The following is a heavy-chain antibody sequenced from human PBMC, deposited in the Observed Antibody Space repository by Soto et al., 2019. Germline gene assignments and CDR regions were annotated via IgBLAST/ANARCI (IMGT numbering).Heavy chain of an antibody. J-gene: IGHJ4*02. CDR3: ARAQTGSSGWMNY. V-gene: IGHV3-7*01. CDR1: GFTFSSYY. CDR2: IKQDGSEK. Sequence: EVQLVESGGGLVQPGGSLRLSCAASGFTFSSYYMNWVRQAPGKGLEWVANIKQDGSEKYYVDSMKGRFTISRDNAKNSLYLQMNSLRAEDTAVYYCARAQTGSSGWMNYWGQGTLVTVSS. D-gene: IGHD6-19*01.